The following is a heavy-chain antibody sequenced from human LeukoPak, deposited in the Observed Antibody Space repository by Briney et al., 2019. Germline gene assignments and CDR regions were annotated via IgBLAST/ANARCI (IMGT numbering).Heavy chain of an antibody. D-gene: IGHD5-24*01. CDR1: GYTFTGYY. Sequence: ASVKVSCKASGYTFTGYYMHWVRQAPGQGLEWMGWINPNSGGTNYAQKFQGRVTMTRDTSISTAYMEPSRLRSDDTAVYYCARDRGAGYNPIDYWGQGTLVTVSS. V-gene: IGHV1-2*02. CDR3: ARDRGAGYNPIDY. CDR2: INPNSGGT. J-gene: IGHJ4*02.